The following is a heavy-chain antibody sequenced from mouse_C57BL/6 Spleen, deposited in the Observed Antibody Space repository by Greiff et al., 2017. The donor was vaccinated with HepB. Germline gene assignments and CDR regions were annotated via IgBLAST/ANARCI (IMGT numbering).Heavy chain of an antibody. D-gene: IGHD1-1*01. J-gene: IGHJ2*01. Sequence: QVQLKQPGAELVMPGASVKLSCKASGYTFTSYWMHWVKQRPGQGLEWIGEIDPSDSYTNYNQKFKGKSTLTVDKSSSTAYMQLSSLTSEDSAVYYCARGAYYYGSSYRYFDYWGQGTTLTVSS. V-gene: IGHV1-69*01. CDR3: ARGAYYYGSSYRYFDY. CDR1: GYTFTSYW. CDR2: IDPSDSYT.